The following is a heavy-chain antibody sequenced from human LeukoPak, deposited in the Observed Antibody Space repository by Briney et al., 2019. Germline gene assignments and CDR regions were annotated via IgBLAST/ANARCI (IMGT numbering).Heavy chain of an antibody. J-gene: IGHJ5*02. CDR3: ASNPGPYSSSNWFDP. V-gene: IGHV4-34*01. CDR1: GGSFSGYY. D-gene: IGHD6-6*01. CDR2: INHSGST. Sequence: PSETLSLTCAVYGGSFSGYYWSWIRQPLGKGLEWIGEINHSGSTNYNPSLKSRVTISVDTSKNQFSLKLSSVTAADTAVYYCASNPGPYSSSNWFDPWGQGTLVTVSS.